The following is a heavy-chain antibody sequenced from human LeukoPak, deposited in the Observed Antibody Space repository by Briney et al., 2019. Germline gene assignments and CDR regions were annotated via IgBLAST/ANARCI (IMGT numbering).Heavy chain of an antibody. J-gene: IGHJ4*02. D-gene: IGHD6-19*01. CDR2: INQDGSEK. CDR3: TKDPRIRVGDVFGN. Sequence: GGSLRLSCATSGFSFNNDWMDWVRQAPGKGLEWVANINQDGSEKNCLDSVKGRFTISRDNAQNSLYLQMNSLRAEDTAIYYCTKDPRIRVGDVFGNWGQGTLVTVSS. V-gene: IGHV3-7*03. CDR1: GFSFNNDW.